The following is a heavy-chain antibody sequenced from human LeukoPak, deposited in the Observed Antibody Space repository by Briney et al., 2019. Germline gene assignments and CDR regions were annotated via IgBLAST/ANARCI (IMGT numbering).Heavy chain of an antibody. D-gene: IGHD4-17*01. CDR3: AREDPQTTVPEGMDV. Sequence: PSETLSLTCTVSGGSISRYYWSWIRQSPGKGLEWIGYIYYGGTTNYNPSLKSRVTISVDTSKNQFSLKLSSVTAADTAVYYCAREDPQTTVPEGMDVWGQGTTVTVSS. J-gene: IGHJ6*02. CDR1: GGSISRYY. V-gene: IGHV4-59*01. CDR2: IYYGGTT.